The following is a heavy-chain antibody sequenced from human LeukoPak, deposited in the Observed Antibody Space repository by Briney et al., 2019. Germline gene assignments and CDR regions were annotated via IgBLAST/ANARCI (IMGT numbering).Heavy chain of an antibody. CDR3: AKDKVEGERELPAYFDY. CDR1: GFTFSTYA. J-gene: IGHJ4*02. Sequence: GGSLRLSCAASGFTFSTYAMSWVRQAPGKGLEWVSALSPSGGITYYEDSVKGRFTISRDNSKNTLYLQMNSLRAEDTAVYYCAKDKVEGERELPAYFDYWGQGTLVTVSS. CDR2: LSPSGGIT. V-gene: IGHV3-23*01. D-gene: IGHD1-26*01.